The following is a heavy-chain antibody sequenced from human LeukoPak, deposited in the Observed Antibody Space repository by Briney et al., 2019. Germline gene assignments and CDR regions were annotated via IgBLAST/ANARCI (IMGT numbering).Heavy chain of an antibody. CDR3: ARVRMVRGFDP. D-gene: IGHD3-10*01. CDR2: INHSGST. Sequence: SETLSLTCAVYGGSFSGYYWSWIRQPPGKGLEWIGEINHSGSTNSNPSLKSRVTISVDTSKNQFSLKLSSVTAADTAVYYCARVRMVRGFDPWGQGTLVTVSS. J-gene: IGHJ5*02. CDR1: GGSFSGYY. V-gene: IGHV4-34*01.